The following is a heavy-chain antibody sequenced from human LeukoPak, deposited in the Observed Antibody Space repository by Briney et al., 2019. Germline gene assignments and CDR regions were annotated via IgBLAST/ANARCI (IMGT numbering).Heavy chain of an antibody. V-gene: IGHV4-34*01. Sequence: SETLSLTCAVYGGSFSGYYWSWIRQPPGKGLEWIGEINHSGSTNYNPSLKSRVTISVDTSKNQFSLKLSSVTVADTAVYYCARGRSRYCSGGSCYPELGYWGQGTLVTVSS. D-gene: IGHD2-15*01. J-gene: IGHJ4*02. CDR1: GGSFSGYY. CDR2: INHSGST. CDR3: ARGRSRYCSGGSCYPELGY.